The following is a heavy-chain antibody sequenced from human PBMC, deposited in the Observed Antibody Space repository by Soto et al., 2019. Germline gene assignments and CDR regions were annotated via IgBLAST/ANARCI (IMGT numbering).Heavy chain of an antibody. CDR1: GFTFNNSG. Sequence: GGSLRLSCRVSGFTFNNSGMHWVRQAPGKGLEWMAVISYDGSDKYYADSVKGRVIISRDNSKNTLNLEMNSLRAEDTAIYYCVKDRVPGAYGNYYGMDVWGQGTTVTVSS. CDR3: VKDRVPGAYGNYYGMDV. CDR2: ISYDGSDK. J-gene: IGHJ6*02. V-gene: IGHV3-30*18. D-gene: IGHD5-12*01.